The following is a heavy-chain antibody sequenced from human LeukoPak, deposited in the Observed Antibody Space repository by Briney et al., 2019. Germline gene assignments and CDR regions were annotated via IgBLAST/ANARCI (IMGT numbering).Heavy chain of an antibody. CDR3: ARDYSGYHKTYYYYYYYMDV. V-gene: IGHV3-11*01. CDR1: GFTFSDYY. CDR2: ISGSGSTI. Sequence: PGGSLRLSCAASGFTFSDYYMSWTRQAPGKGLEWVSYISGSGSTIYYADSVKGRFTISRDNAKNSLYLQMNSLRAEDTAVYYWARDYSGYHKTYYYYYYYMDVWGKGTTVTVSS. J-gene: IGHJ6*03. D-gene: IGHD5-12*01.